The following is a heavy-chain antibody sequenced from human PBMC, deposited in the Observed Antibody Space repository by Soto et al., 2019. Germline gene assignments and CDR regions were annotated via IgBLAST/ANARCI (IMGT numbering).Heavy chain of an antibody. J-gene: IGHJ4*02. Sequence: PGESLRLSCASSGFTFSTYTMNWVRQAPGKGLEWVSSINGRGNYIYYAESVKGRFTISRDNAKNSLYLQMDRLRAEDTALYYCVREDGKVGTNSAFDYWGLGALVTVSS. D-gene: IGHD1-26*01. V-gene: IGHV3-21*01. CDR2: INGRGNYI. CDR3: VREDGKVGTNSAFDY. CDR1: GFTFSTYT.